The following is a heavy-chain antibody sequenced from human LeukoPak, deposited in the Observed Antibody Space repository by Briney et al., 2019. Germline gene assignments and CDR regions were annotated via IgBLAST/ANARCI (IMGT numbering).Heavy chain of an antibody. CDR2: IQYDGSIR. Sequence: GGSLRLSCAASGLTFSSYGMHWVRQAPGKGLEWVAFIQYDGSIRLYGDSVKGRFTISRDNAKNSLYLQMNSLRAEDTAVYYCARDPYSGAYGDTYYYFMDVWGKGTTVTISS. D-gene: IGHD1-26*01. CDR1: GLTFSSYG. V-gene: IGHV3-30*02. J-gene: IGHJ6*03. CDR3: ARDPYSGAYGDTYYYFMDV.